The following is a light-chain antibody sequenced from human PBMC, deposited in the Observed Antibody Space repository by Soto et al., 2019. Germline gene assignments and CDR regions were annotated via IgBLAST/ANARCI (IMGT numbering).Light chain of an antibody. CDR1: SSDVGGYNY. CDR3: CSYAGSPYV. Sequence: QSALTQPRSVSGSPGQSVAISWTGTSSDVGGYNYVSWYQQYPGKAPKLIIYEVSKRPSRVPDRFSGSKSGNTASLTISGVQAEDEADYYCCSYAGSPYVFGTGTKVTVL. V-gene: IGLV2-11*01. CDR2: EVS. J-gene: IGLJ1*01.